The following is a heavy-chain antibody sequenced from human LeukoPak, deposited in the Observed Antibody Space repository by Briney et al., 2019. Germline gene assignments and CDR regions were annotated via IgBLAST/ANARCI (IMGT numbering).Heavy chain of an antibody. CDR1: GFTFSSYW. V-gene: IGHV3-30*18. CDR3: AKDGYSGWYYFDY. D-gene: IGHD5-12*01. CDR2: ISYDGSNK. J-gene: IGHJ4*02. Sequence: PGGSLRLSCAASGFTFSSYWMSWVRQAPGKGLEWVAIISYDGSNKYYADSVKGRSTISRDNSKNTMYLQMNSLRAEDTAVYYCAKDGYSGWYYFDYWGQGTLVTVSS.